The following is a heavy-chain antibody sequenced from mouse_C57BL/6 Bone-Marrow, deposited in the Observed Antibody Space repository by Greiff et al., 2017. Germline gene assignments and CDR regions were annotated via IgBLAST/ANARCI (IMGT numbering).Heavy chain of an antibody. D-gene: IGHD2-3*01. CDR2: INPNNGGT. CDR1: GYTFTDYY. CDR3: ARGWLLLTWFAY. Sequence: EVQLQQSGPELVKPGASVKISCKASGYTFTDYYMNWVKQSHGKSLEWIGDINPNNGGTSYNQKFKGKATLTVDKSSSTAYMELRSLTSEDSAVYYCARGWLLLTWFAYWGQGTLVTVSA. V-gene: IGHV1-26*01. J-gene: IGHJ3*01.